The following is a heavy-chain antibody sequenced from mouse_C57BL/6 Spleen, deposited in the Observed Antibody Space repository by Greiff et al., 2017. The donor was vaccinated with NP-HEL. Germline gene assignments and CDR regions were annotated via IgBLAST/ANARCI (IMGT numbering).Heavy chain of an antibody. CDR1: GYTFTSYW. CDR2: IHPNSGST. V-gene: IGHV1-64*01. J-gene: IGHJ3*01. CDR3: ASVGSSSFAY. D-gene: IGHD1-1*01. Sequence: VQLQESGAELVKPGASVKLSCKASGYTFTSYWMHWVKQRPGQGLEWIGMIHPNSGSTNYNEKFKSKATLTVDKSSSTAYMQLSSLTSEDSAVYYGASVGSSSFAYWGQGTLVTVSA.